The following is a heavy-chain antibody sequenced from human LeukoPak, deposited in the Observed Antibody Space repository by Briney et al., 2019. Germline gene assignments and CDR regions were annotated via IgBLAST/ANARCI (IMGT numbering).Heavy chain of an antibody. J-gene: IGHJ4*02. V-gene: IGHV4-34*01. CDR3: ARGDCSSTSCYLDY. CDR1: GGSFSGYY. Sequence: SETLSLTCAVYGGSFSGYYWSWIRQPPGKGLEWIGEINHSGSTNYNPSLKSRVTISVDTSKNQFSLKLSSVTAADTAVYYCARGDCSSTSCYLDYWGQGSLVTASS. D-gene: IGHD2-2*01. CDR2: INHSGST.